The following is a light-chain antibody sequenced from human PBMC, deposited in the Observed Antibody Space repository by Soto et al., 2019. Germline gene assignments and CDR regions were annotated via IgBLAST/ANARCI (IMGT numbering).Light chain of an antibody. V-gene: IGKV3-20*01. J-gene: IGKJ2*01. CDR3: QQYSRSPYT. Sequence: EIVLTQSPGTLSLSPGAGGALSCRASHNISSSYVAWYQQKPRRAPGLRMQWISNRAVGIPDRFSGSGSGTEFTLTISRLETEDFAVYYCQQYSRSPYTVGQGTRLEIK. CDR1: HNISSSY. CDR2: WIS.